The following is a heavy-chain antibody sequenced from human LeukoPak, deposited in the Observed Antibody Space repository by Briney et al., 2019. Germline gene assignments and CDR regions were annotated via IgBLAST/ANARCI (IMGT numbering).Heavy chain of an antibody. CDR1: GGTFSSYA. CDR3: ARGITGTLYYYYYYMDV. CDR2: IIPIFGTA. V-gene: IGHV1-69*13. J-gene: IGHJ6*03. D-gene: IGHD1-7*01. Sequence: EASVKVSCKASGGTFSSYAISWVRQAPGQGLEWMGGIIPIFGTANYAQKFQGRVTITADESTSTAYMELSSLRYEDTAVYYCARGITGTLYYYYYYMDVWGKGTTVTVSS.